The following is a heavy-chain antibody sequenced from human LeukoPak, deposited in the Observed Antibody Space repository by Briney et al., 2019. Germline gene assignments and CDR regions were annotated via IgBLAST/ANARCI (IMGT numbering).Heavy chain of an antibody. CDR3: ARRGYYDSSGYYYEH. Sequence: SETLSLTCTVSGASVSDYYWNWIRQPAGKGLEWIGYIYYSGSTNYNPSLKSRLTISVDTSKNQFSLKLSSVTAADTAVYYCARRGYYDSSGYYYEHWGQGTLVTVSS. V-gene: IGHV4-59*08. J-gene: IGHJ1*01. CDR2: IYYSGST. CDR1: GASVSDYY. D-gene: IGHD3-22*01.